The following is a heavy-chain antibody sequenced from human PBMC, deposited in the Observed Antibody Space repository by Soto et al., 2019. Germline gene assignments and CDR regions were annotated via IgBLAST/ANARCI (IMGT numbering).Heavy chain of an antibody. J-gene: IGHJ6*04. CDR3: ARDTIVVVPAGILDV. CDR1: GYTFTSYG. Sequence: ASVKVSCKASGYTFTSYGISWVRQAPGQGLEWMGWISAYNGNTNYAQKLQGRVTMTTDTSTSTAYMELRSLRSDDTAVYYCARDTIVVVPAGILDVWGKGTTVTVSS. V-gene: IGHV1-18*01. D-gene: IGHD2-2*01. CDR2: ISAYNGNT.